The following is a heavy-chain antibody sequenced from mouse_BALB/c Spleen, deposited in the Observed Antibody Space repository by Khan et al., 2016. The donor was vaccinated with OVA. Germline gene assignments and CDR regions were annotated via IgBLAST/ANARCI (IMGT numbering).Heavy chain of an antibody. V-gene: IGHV9-1*02. CDR3: ARNGYYWYFDY. J-gene: IGHJ1*01. CDR2: INTFTGGP. D-gene: IGHD1-1*01. CDR1: GYSFTNYG. Sequence: QVQLKQSGPELKKPGATVKISCKASGYSFTNYGMNWVMQAHGKGLKWMGWINTFTGGPTYAHDFKGRVVLTVDTSASTAYIHLSNLTYEDMAVYYCARNGYYWYFDYWGQGTMVTVSA.